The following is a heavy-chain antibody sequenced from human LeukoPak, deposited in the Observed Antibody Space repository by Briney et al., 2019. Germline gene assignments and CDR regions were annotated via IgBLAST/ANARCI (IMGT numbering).Heavy chain of an antibody. CDR3: ATSREAVAGYFDY. CDR2: FDPEDGET. CDR1: GYTLTELS. J-gene: IGHJ4*02. V-gene: IGHV1-24*01. D-gene: IGHD6-13*01. Sequence: ASAKASCKVSGYTLTELSMHWVRQAPGKGLEWMGGFDPEDGETIYAQKFQGRVTMTEDTSTDTAYMELSSLRSEDTAVYYCATSREAVAGYFDYWGQGTLVTVSS.